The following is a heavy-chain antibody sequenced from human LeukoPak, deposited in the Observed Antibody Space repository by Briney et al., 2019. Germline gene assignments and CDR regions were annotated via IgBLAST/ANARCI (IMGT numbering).Heavy chain of an antibody. CDR3: ARGRYCTNGVCYDSSFFGLDV. J-gene: IGHJ6*02. Sequence: GGSLRLSCAASGFTFSSYAMHWVRQAPGKGLEWVAVIWFDGTNKYSADSVRGRFTISRENSKNTLYLHMNSLRPEDTAVYYCARGRYCTNGVCYDSSFFGLDVWGQGTPVTVS. CDR1: GFTFSSYA. V-gene: IGHV3-33*08. D-gene: IGHD2-8*01. CDR2: IWFDGTNK.